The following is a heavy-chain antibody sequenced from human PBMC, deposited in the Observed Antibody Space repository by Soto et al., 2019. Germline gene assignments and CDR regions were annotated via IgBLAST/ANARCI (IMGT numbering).Heavy chain of an antibody. D-gene: IGHD2-2*01. CDR2: VSSDGNNK. CDR1: GFSFSNYG. Sequence: AGGSLRLSCVASGFSFSNYGMHWVRQAPGKGLEWVAFVSSDGNNKYYAESVKGRFTISRDNSKNTLFLQVDRLTVDDTAVYYCAKDRVIQLLPIWPDTWGQGTLVTVSS. CDR3: AKDRVIQLLPIWPDT. J-gene: IGHJ5*02. V-gene: IGHV3-30*18.